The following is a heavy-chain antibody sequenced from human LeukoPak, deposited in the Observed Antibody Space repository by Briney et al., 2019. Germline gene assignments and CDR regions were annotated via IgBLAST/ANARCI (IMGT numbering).Heavy chain of an antibody. J-gene: IGHJ4*02. V-gene: IGHV4-34*01. CDR3: ARARGYSYGLTSNPADY. CDR1: GGSISSYY. CDR2: INHSGST. D-gene: IGHD5-18*01. Sequence: PSETLSLTCTVSGGSISSYYWSWIRQPPGKGLEWIGEINHSGSTNYNPSLKSRVTISVDTSKNQFSLKLSSVTAADTAVYYCARARGYSYGLTSNPADYWGQGTLVTVSS.